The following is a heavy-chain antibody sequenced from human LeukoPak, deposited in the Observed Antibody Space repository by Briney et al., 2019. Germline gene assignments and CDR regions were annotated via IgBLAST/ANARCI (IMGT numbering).Heavy chain of an antibody. D-gene: IGHD6-13*01. CDR1: GFTFSSYG. CDR2: IRYDGSNK. CDR3: VKDMRYSSSWAYFDY. V-gene: IGHV3-30*02. J-gene: IGHJ4*02. Sequence: QAGGSLRLSCAASGFTFSSYGMHWVRQAPGKGLEWVAFIRYDGSNKYYADSVKGRFTISRDNSKNTLYLQMNSLRAEDTAVYYCVKDMRYSSSWAYFDYWGQGTLVTVSS.